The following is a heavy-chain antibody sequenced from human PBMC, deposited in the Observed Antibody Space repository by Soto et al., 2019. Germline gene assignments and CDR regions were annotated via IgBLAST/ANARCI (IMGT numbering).Heavy chain of an antibody. J-gene: IGHJ4*02. V-gene: IGHV3-23*01. CDR1: GFSFSTYA. Sequence: EVQLLESGGDLVQPGGSLRVSCAASGFSFSTYAMTWVRQAPGKGLEWVSGISVTSDRTYYADSVKGRFTISRDNFKNTIYLQMSSLRVDDTAIYYCAKGAEPNRSRRGFDSWGQGNLVTVS. D-gene: IGHD2-21*01. CDR3: AKGAEPNRSRRGFDS. CDR2: ISVTSDRT.